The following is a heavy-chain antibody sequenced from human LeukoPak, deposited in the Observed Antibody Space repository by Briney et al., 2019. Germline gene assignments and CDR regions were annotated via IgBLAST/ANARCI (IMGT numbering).Heavy chain of an antibody. J-gene: IGHJ6*03. CDR1: GFTLSDYY. CDR3: ARGARSYGHSKHGYYYYMDV. D-gene: IGHD5-18*01. CDR2: ISSSGSTI. Sequence: GGSLRLSCAASGFTLSDYYMSWIRQAPGKGLEWVSYISSSGSTIYYADSVKGRFTISRDNAKNSLYLQMNSLRAEDTAVYYCARGARSYGHSKHGYYYYMDVWGKGTTVTISS. V-gene: IGHV3-11*01.